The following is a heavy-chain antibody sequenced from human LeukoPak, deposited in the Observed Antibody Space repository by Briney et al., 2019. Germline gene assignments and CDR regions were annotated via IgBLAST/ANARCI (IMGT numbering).Heavy chain of an antibody. CDR2: IYYSGST. J-gene: IGHJ3*02. D-gene: IGHD6-13*01. V-gene: IGHV4-59*01. CDR1: GGSSSSYY. Sequence: SETLSLTSTVSGGSSSSYYWSWTRQPPRKGLWWIGDIYYSGSTNYNPSLKSRVTISVDSSKNQFSLKLSSVTAADTAVYYCARSQGIAAAGAFDIWGQGTMVTVSS. CDR3: ARSQGIAAAGAFDI.